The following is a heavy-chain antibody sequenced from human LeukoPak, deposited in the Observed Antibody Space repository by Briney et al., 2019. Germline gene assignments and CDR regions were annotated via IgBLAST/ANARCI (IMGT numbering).Heavy chain of an antibody. J-gene: IGHJ3*02. CDR1: GYTFNNYA. CDR2: ISTYNGST. V-gene: IGHV1-18*01. CDR3: ARDRRGGDAFDI. D-gene: IGHD6-25*01. Sequence: GASVKVSCKASGYTFNNYAISWVRQAPGQGLEWMGWISTYNGSTNYAQKFQGRVTISADKSTSTDYMELSSLRSEDTAMYYCARDRRGGDAFDIWGQGTMVTVSS.